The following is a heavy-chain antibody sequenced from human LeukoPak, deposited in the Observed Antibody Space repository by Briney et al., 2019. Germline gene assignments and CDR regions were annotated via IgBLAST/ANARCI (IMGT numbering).Heavy chain of an antibody. Sequence: ASVKVSCKASGYTFTGYYIHWVRQAPGQGLEWMGRINPNSGGTNYAQKFQGRVTMIRDTSISTAYMELSRLRSDDTAVYYCARDGEYCSSTSCYGHYYYMDVWGKGITVTVSS. CDR3: ARDGEYCSSTSCYGHYYYMDV. J-gene: IGHJ6*03. CDR1: GYTFTGYY. CDR2: INPNSGGT. V-gene: IGHV1-2*06. D-gene: IGHD2-2*01.